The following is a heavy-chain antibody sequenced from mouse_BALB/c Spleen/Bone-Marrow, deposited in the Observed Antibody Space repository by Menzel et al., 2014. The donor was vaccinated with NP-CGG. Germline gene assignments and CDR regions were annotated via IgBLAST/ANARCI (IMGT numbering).Heavy chain of an antibody. CDR3: ARWEYYAMDY. CDR2: IDPANGNT. Sequence: VHVKQSGAELVKPGASVKWPCTASGFNIKDTYMHWVKQRPEQGLEWIGRIDPANGNTKYDPKFQGKATITADTSSNTAYLQLSSLTSEDTAVYYCARWEYYAMDYWGQGTSVTVSS. J-gene: IGHJ4*01. D-gene: IGHD4-1*01. V-gene: IGHV14-3*02. CDR1: GFNIKDTY.